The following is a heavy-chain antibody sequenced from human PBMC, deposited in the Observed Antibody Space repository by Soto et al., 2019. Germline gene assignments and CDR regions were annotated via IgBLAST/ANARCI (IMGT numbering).Heavy chain of an antibody. CDR3: MRPAPRGRHYFYFGMDV. Sequence: GGSLRLSCAASGFTSSSYAMSWVRQAPGKGLEWVSGISSSGGSTYYADSVKGRFTISRDNSKNTLFLRMNRPRVEDTAVYYCMRPAPRGRHYFYFGMDVWGQGTTVTVSS. CDR2: ISSSGGST. J-gene: IGHJ6*02. CDR1: GFTSSSYA. D-gene: IGHD3-10*01. V-gene: IGHV3-23*01.